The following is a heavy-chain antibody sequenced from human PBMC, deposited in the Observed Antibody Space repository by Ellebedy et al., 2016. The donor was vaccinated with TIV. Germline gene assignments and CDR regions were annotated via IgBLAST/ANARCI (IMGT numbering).Heavy chain of an antibody. V-gene: IGHV1-69*06. CDR1: GGTFSSYA. D-gene: IGHD3-3*01. CDR3: ATGTYYDFWSGYFTLDY. J-gene: IGHJ4*02. CDR2: IIPIFGTA. Sequence: AASVKVSCKASGGTFSSYAISWVRQAPGQGLEWMGGIIPIFGTANYAQKFQGRVTITADKSTSTAYMELSSLRSEDTAVYYCATGTYYDFWSGYFTLDYWGQGTLVTVSS.